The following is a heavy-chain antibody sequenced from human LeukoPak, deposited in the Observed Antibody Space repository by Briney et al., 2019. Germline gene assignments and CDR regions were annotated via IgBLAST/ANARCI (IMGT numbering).Heavy chain of an antibody. CDR1: GYTFTSYG. D-gene: IGHD3-16*01. V-gene: IGHV1-18*01. CDR2: ISAYNGNT. CDR3: ARSRNYDYVWGSYPSPFDI. Sequence: ASVTVSCKASGYTFTSYGISWVRQAPGQGREWMGWISAYNGNTNYAQKLQGRVTMTTDTSTSTAYMELRSLRSDDTAVYYCARSRNYDYVWGSYPSPFDIWGQGTMVTVSS. J-gene: IGHJ3*02.